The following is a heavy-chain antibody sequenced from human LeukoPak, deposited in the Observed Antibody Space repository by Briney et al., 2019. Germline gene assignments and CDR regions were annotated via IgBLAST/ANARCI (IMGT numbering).Heavy chain of an antibody. V-gene: IGHV3-43*02. CDR1: GFTFDDYA. Sequence: GGSLRLSCAASGFTFDDYAMHWVRQAPGKGLEWVSLISGDGGSTYYADSVKGRFTISRDNSKNSLYLQMNSLRTEDTALYYCAKDAGSCSGGSCYSFYHYYGMDVWGQGTTVNVSS. J-gene: IGHJ6*02. CDR2: ISGDGGST. CDR3: AKDAGSCSGGSCYSFYHYYGMDV. D-gene: IGHD2-15*01.